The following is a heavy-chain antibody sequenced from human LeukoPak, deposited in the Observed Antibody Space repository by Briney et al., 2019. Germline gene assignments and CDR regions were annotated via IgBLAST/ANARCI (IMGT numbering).Heavy chain of an antibody. J-gene: IGHJ4*02. D-gene: IGHD3-22*01. CDR2: INPNSGGT. CDR3: ARAGARNYYDSSGSFDY. CDR1: GYTFTVYY. Sequence: ASVTVSCKASGYTFTVYYMHWVRQAPGQGLEWMGWINPNSGGTNYAQKLQGRVTMTRDTSISTAYMELSRLRSDDTAVYYCARAGARNYYDSSGSFDYWGQGTLVTVSS. V-gene: IGHV1-2*02.